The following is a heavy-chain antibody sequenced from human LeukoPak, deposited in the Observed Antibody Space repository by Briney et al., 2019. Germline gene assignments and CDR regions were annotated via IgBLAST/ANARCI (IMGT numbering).Heavy chain of an antibody. CDR3: ARGYYDFWSGYHPFDY. J-gene: IGHJ4*02. Sequence: GGSLRLSCTASGFTFSDYYMSWIRQAPGKGLEWVSYISSSGSTIYYADSVKGRFTISRDNAKNSLYLQMNSLRDEDTAVYYCARGYYDFWSGYHPFDYWGQGTLVTVSS. CDR1: GFTFSDYY. CDR2: ISSSGSTI. D-gene: IGHD3-3*01. V-gene: IGHV3-11*04.